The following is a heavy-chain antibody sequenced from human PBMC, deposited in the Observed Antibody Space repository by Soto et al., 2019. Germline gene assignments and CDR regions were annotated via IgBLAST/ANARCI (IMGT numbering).Heavy chain of an antibody. Sequence: PGGSLRLSCAASGFTFSSYAMHWVRQAPGKGLEWVAVISYDGSNKYYADSVKGRFTISRDNSKNTLYLQMNSLRAEDTAVYYCAREATMPHAFDIWGQGTMVTVSS. CDR1: GFTFSSYA. V-gene: IGHV3-30-3*01. CDR2: ISYDGSNK. D-gene: IGHD2-2*01. CDR3: AREATMPHAFDI. J-gene: IGHJ3*02.